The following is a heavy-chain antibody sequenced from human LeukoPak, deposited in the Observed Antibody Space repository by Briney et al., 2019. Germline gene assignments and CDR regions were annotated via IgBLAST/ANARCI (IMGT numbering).Heavy chain of an antibody. CDR3: ARVDPLGYCSGGSCYRWGYFDY. D-gene: IGHD2-15*01. CDR2: ISGSGGST. Sequence: GGSLRLSCAASGFTFSSYAMSWVRQAPGKGLEWVSAISGSGGSTYYADSVKGRFTISRDNSKNTLYLQMNSLRAEDTAVYYCARVDPLGYCSGGSCYRWGYFDYWGQGTLVTVSS. CDR1: GFTFSSYA. V-gene: IGHV3-23*01. J-gene: IGHJ4*02.